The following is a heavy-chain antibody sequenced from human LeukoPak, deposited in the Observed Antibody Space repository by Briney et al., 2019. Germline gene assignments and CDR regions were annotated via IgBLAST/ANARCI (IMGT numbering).Heavy chain of an antibody. CDR3: ASDYYGSGSYYTLYYYYYMDV. Sequence: GGSLRLSCAASGFTFSSYAMSWVRQAPGKGLEWVSAISGSGGSTYYADSVKGRFTISRDNSKNTLYLQMNSLRAEDTAVYYCASDYYGSGSYYTLYYYYYMDVWGKGTTVTVSS. CDR2: ISGSGGST. J-gene: IGHJ6*03. CDR1: GFTFSSYA. D-gene: IGHD3-10*01. V-gene: IGHV3-23*01.